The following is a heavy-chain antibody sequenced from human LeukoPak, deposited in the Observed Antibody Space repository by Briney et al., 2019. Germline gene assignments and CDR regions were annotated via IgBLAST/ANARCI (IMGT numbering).Heavy chain of an antibody. CDR1: GFTFDDHG. Sequence: PGGSLRLSCAASGFTFDDHGMSWVRQAPGTGLEWVSGIKWDGGSTGYEDTVKGRFTISRDNAKNSLYLQMNSLRAEDTAVYYCAKKGYDYGGYNRFDPWGQGTLVTVSS. CDR2: IKWDGGST. CDR3: AKKGYDYGGYNRFDP. D-gene: IGHD5-12*01. V-gene: IGHV3-20*04. J-gene: IGHJ5*02.